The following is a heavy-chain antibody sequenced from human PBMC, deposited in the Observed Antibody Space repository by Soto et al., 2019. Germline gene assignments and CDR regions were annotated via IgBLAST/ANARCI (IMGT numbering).Heavy chain of an antibody. CDR2: ISAYNGNT. CDR1: GYTFTSYG. Sequence: ASVKVSCKASGYTFTSYGISWVRQAPGQGLEWMGWISAYNGNTNYAQKLQGRVTMTTDTSTSTAYMELRGLRSDDTAVYYCARDIVVVIAYYYYGMDVWGQGTTVTVSS. CDR3: ARDIVVVIAYYYYGMDV. V-gene: IGHV1-18*01. J-gene: IGHJ6*02. D-gene: IGHD3-22*01.